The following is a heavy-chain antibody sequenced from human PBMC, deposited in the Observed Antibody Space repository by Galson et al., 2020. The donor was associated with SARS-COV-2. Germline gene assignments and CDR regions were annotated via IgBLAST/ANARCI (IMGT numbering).Heavy chain of an antibody. CDR2: INPTGGTT. J-gene: IGHJ4*02. V-gene: IGHV3-48*02. Sequence: GESLKISCAASGFTFRTYSFNWVRQAPGKGLEWVSQINPTGGTTYYADSVKGRFTISRDNAKKSVSLQMNSLRDEDTAVYFCARDLDEWGQGTLVTVSS. D-gene: IGHD3-3*01. CDR1: GFTFRTYS. CDR3: ARDLDE.